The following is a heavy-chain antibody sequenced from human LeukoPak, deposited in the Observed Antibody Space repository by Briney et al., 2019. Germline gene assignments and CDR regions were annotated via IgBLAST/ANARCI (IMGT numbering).Heavy chain of an antibody. J-gene: IGHJ5*02. Sequence: SVKVSCKASGGTFSSYAISWGRQAPGQGLEWMGGIIPIFGTANYAQKFQGRVTITTDESTSTAYMELSSLRSEDTAVYYCAREPNPYCSSTSCYRNWFDPWGQGTLVTVSS. CDR1: GGTFSSYA. V-gene: IGHV1-69*05. D-gene: IGHD2-2*01. CDR3: AREPNPYCSSTSCYRNWFDP. CDR2: IIPIFGTA.